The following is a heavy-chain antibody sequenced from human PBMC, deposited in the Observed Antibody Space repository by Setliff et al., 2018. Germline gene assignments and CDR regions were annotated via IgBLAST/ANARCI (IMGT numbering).Heavy chain of an antibody. V-gene: IGHV3-21*01. CDR3: AVLCDISGYYYHDAFDI. CDR2: ISSSSDYI. Sequence: KTGGSLRLSCTASGFTFRTYNMNWVRQAPGKGLEWASSISSSSDYIYYADSVRGRFTISRDNAKNSLYLQMNSLRAEDTAVYYCAVLCDISGYYYHDAFDIWGQGTMVTVSS. D-gene: IGHD3-22*01. CDR1: GFTFRTYN. J-gene: IGHJ3*02.